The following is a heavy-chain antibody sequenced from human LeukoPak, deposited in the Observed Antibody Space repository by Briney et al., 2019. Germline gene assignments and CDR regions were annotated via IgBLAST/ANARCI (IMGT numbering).Heavy chain of an antibody. CDR1: GFTFASSA. J-gene: IGHJ4*02. CDR3: ARDLYYDSSGYPRY. Sequence: PGGSLSLSCAASGFTFASSAMSWVRQAPGKGPEWVSTFSRSGPDTYYADSVKGRFTISRDNAKNSLYLQMNSLRAEDTAVYYCARDLYYDSSGYPRYWGQGTLVTVSS. CDR2: FSRSGPDT. V-gene: IGHV3-23*01. D-gene: IGHD3-22*01.